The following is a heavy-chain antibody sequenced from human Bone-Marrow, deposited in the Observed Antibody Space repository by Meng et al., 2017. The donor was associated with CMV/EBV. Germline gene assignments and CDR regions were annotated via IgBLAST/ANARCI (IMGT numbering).Heavy chain of an antibody. CDR1: GFTFDDYA. J-gene: IGHJ3*02. CDR2: ISWNSGSI. Sequence: SLKISCAASGFTFDDYAMHWVRQAPGKGLEWVSGISWNSGSIGYADSVKGRFTISRDNVKNSLYLQMNSLRAEDTALYYCAKDIGRAVAGTGAYAFDIWGKGTMDTVSS. CDR3: AKDIGRAVAGTGAYAFDI. D-gene: IGHD6-19*01. V-gene: IGHV3-9*01.